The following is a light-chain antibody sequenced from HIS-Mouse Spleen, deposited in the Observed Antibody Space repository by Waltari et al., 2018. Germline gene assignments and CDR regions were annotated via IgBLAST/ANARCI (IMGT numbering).Light chain of an antibody. CDR3: CSYAGSSTVV. CDR1: SSDVGSYTL. Sequence: QSALTQPASVSGSPGQSITISCTGTSSDVGSYTLVSWYQQHPGKAPKLMSYEGSKRTSGVSNRFSGSKSGNTASLTISGLQAEDEADYYCCSYAGSSTVVFGGGTKLTVL. J-gene: IGLJ2*01. V-gene: IGLV2-23*01. CDR2: EGS.